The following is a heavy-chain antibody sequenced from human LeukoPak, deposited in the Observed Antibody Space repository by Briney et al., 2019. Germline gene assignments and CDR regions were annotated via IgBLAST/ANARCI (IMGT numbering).Heavy chain of an antibody. D-gene: IGHD3-10*02. V-gene: IGHV3-48*03. CDR3: AELGITMIGGV. J-gene: IGHJ6*04. CDR1: GFTFSSYE. Sequence: GGSLRFSCAASGFTFSSYEMNWVGQAPGKGLEWGSYTSSSGSTIYYADSVKGRFTISRDNAKNSLYLQMNSLRAEATAVYYCAELGITMIGGVWGKGTTVTISS. CDR2: TSSSGSTI.